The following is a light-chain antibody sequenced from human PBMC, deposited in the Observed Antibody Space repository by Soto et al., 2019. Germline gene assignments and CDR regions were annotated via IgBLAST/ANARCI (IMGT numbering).Light chain of an antibody. J-gene: IGLJ1*01. V-gene: IGLV2-14*01. Sequence: QSVLTQPASVSGSPGQSITISCTGTSSDVGSYNHVSWYQQHPGKAPKLMIYEVRNRPSGVSDRFSASKSGNTASLTISGLQAEDEADYYCSSYASTSSYVFGTGTKV. CDR2: EVR. CDR3: SSYASTSSYV. CDR1: SSDVGSYNH.